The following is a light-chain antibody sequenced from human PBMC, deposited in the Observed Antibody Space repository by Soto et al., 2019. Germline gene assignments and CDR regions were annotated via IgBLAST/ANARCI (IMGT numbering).Light chain of an antibody. CDR1: QSVRIS. CDR3: QQRNVWPPIT. V-gene: IGKV3-11*01. J-gene: IGKJ5*01. CDR2: DAS. Sequence: EVVLTQSPATLSLSPGERATLSCRASQSVRISLAWYQHKPGQAPRLVIYDASLRANGVPARFGGSGSGTDFTLTINSLEPEDFAVYYCQQRNVWPPITFGQGTRLEIK.